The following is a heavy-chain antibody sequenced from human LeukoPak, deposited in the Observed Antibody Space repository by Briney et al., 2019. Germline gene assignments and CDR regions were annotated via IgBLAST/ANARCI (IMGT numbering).Heavy chain of an antibody. CDR2: IFYSGST. D-gene: IGHD4-17*01. Sequence: SETLSLTCTVSGGSIRTSYFWGWIRQPPGKGLEWIGSIFYSGSTNYNPSLKSRVTISLDTSKNQFSLKLSSVTAADTAVYYCARDDNGDYGADYWGQGTLVTVSS. CDR1: GGSIRTSYF. J-gene: IGHJ4*02. V-gene: IGHV4-39*07. CDR3: ARDDNGDYGADY.